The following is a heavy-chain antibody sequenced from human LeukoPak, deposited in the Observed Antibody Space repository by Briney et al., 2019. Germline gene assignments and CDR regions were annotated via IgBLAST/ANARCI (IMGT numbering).Heavy chain of an antibody. Sequence: SVKVPCKASGGTFNSYAINWVRQAPGQGLEWMGGIIPIFGTANYAQKFQGRVTITADESTSTAYMELSSLRSEDTAVYYCARDRYFDWFDPWGQGTLVTVSS. D-gene: IGHD3-9*01. CDR2: IIPIFGTA. CDR3: ARDRYFDWFDP. J-gene: IGHJ5*02. V-gene: IGHV1-69*13. CDR1: GGTFNSYA.